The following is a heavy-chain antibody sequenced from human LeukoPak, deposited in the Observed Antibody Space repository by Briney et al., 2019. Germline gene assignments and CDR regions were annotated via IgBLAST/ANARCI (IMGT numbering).Heavy chain of an antibody. Sequence: SETLSLTCTVSGGSISSYYWGWIRQPPGKGLEWIGSIYYSGSTNYNPSLKSRVTISVDTSKNQFSLKLSSVTAADTAVYYCAREGGYYDSSGYYYVYAFDIWGQGTMVTVSS. CDR3: AREGGYYDSSGYYYVYAFDI. CDR2: IYYSGST. V-gene: IGHV4-59*01. J-gene: IGHJ3*02. CDR1: GGSISSYY. D-gene: IGHD3-22*01.